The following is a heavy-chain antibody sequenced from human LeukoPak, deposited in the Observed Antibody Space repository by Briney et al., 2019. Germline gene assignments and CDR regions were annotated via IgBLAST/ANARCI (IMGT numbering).Heavy chain of an antibody. J-gene: IGHJ4*02. V-gene: IGHV3-43*01. Sequence: DSVKGRFTISRDNSKNSLYLQMNSLRTEDTALYYCAKDTGSSWYWGQGTLVTVSS. D-gene: IGHD6-13*01. CDR3: AKDTGSSWY.